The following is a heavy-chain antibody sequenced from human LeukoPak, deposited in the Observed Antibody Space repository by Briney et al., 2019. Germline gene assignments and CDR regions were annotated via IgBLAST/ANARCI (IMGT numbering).Heavy chain of an antibody. D-gene: IGHD2-2*02. CDR2: ISGSGGST. Sequence: GGSLRLSCAASGFTFSSYAMSWVRQAPGKGLEWVSAISGSGGSTCYADSVKGRFTISRDNCKNTLYLQMNSLRAEDTAVYYCARDCSSTSCHMYYFDYWGQGTLVTVSS. V-gene: IGHV3-23*01. J-gene: IGHJ4*02. CDR3: ARDCSSTSCHMYYFDY. CDR1: GFTFSSYA.